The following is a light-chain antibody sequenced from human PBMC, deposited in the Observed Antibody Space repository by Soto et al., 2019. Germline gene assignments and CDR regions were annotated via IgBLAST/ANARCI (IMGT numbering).Light chain of an antibody. CDR3: QQFNSYPRT. CDR2: AAS. Sequence: DIQLTQSPSFLSASVGDRVTITCRASQGISSYLAWYQQKPGKAPKLLIYAASTLQSGVPSRVSGSGSGTEFTLTISSLQPEDFATYSCQQFNSYPRTFGQGTKVEIK. CDR1: QGISSY. V-gene: IGKV1-9*01. J-gene: IGKJ1*01.